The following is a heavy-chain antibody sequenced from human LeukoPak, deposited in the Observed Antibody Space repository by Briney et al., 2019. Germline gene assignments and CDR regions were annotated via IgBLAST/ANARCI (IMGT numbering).Heavy chain of an antibody. Sequence: GGSLRLSCAASGFTFNSFAFTWVRQAPGRGLEWVSAINVRGDGTYYAESVRGRFTISRDNSKSTLYLQMNSLRAEDTALYYCAKDYRYGSAWGPGTLVVVSS. CDR2: INVRGDGT. J-gene: IGHJ5*02. V-gene: IGHV3-23*01. CDR3: AKDYRYGSA. CDR1: GFTFNSFA. D-gene: IGHD6-19*01.